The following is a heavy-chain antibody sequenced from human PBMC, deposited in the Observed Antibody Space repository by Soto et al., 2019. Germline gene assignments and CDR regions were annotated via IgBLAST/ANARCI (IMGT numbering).Heavy chain of an antibody. CDR1: GGSISSSSYY. Sequence: PSETLSLTCTVSGGSISSSSYYWGWIRQPPGKGLEWIGYIYYSGSTNYNPSLKSRVTISVDTSKNQFSMTVTSVTAADTAVYYCASRIEATATFDYWGQGTLVTVSS. CDR3: ASRIEATATFDY. J-gene: IGHJ4*02. CDR2: IYYSGST. V-gene: IGHV4-61*05. D-gene: IGHD5-12*01.